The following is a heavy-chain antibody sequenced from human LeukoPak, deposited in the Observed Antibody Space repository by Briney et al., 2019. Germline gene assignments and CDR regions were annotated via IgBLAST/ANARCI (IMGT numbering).Heavy chain of an antibody. Sequence: GGSLRLSCAVSGFTFSNYGMHGVRQAPGKGLEWVAFIRFDGSSKYYGDSVKGRFIISRDNSKNTLDLQMNSLRAEDTAMYYCAAAGVATISGDHWGQGTLVTVSS. D-gene: IGHD5-24*01. CDR1: GFTFSNYG. CDR3: AAAGVATISGDH. J-gene: IGHJ4*02. V-gene: IGHV3-30*02. CDR2: IRFDGSSK.